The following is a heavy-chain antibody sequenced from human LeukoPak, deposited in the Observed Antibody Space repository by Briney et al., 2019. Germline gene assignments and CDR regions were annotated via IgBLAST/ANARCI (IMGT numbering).Heavy chain of an antibody. CDR2: IYYSGST. V-gene: IGHV4-39*01. D-gene: IGHD2-2*01. Sequence: SETLSLTCTVSGGSISSSSYYWGWIRQPPGKGLEWIGSIYYSGSTYYNPSLKSRVTISVDTSKNQFSLKLSSVTAADTAVYYCARLGYHVSTDYWGQGTLVTVSS. CDR1: GGSISSSSYY. CDR3: ARLGYHVSTDY. J-gene: IGHJ4*02.